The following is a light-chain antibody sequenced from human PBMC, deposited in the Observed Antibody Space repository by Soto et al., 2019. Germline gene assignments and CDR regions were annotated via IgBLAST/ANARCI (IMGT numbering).Light chain of an antibody. Sequence: EIVLTQSPGTLSLSPGERATLSCRASQSINSRYLAWYRQKPGQAPRLLIYGASSRATGIPDRFSGSGSGTYFTLTISRLEPEDFAVYYCQQFGSSPGFTFGPGTKVYIK. CDR1: QSINSRY. J-gene: IGKJ3*01. CDR2: GAS. CDR3: QQFGSSPGFT. V-gene: IGKV3-20*01.